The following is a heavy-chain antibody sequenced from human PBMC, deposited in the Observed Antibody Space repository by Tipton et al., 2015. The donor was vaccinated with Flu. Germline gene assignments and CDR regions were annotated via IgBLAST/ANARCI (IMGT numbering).Heavy chain of an antibody. CDR1: GDSLRSYY. V-gene: IGHV4-59*01. Sequence: TLSLTCTVSGDSLRSYYWSWIRQSPGKGLEWIGQVFYSGTTNYNPSLKSRVTISLDKSKNQFSLNLNSMTTGDTAVFYCARGGWEPHGGWFDPWGRGILVTVS. CDR2: VFYSGTT. D-gene: IGHD1-26*01. J-gene: IGHJ5*02. CDR3: ARGGWEPHGGWFDP.